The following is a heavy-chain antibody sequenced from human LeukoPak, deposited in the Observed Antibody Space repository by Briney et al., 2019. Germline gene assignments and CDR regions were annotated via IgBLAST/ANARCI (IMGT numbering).Heavy chain of an antibody. CDR1: GYSFTSYW. J-gene: IGHJ3*02. D-gene: IGHD6-19*01. Sequence: GESLKISCRGSGYSFTSYWIGWVRQMPGKGLEWMGIIYPGDSDTRYSPSFQGQVTISADKSISTAYLRWNSLKASDTAMYYCARQRVHSSGWYDAFDIWGQGTMVTVSS. V-gene: IGHV5-51*01. CDR3: ARQRVHSSGWYDAFDI. CDR2: IYPGDSDT.